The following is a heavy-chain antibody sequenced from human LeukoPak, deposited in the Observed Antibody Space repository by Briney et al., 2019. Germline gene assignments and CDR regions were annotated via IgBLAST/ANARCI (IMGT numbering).Heavy chain of an antibody. CDR2: INPSGCST. CDR3: ARDVKSATMVRGVQYYYYYYMDV. V-gene: IGHV1-46*01. J-gene: IGHJ6*03. CDR1: GYTFTSYY. Sequence: ASVKVSCKASGYTFTSYYMHWVRQAPGQGLDGMGIINPSGCSTSYAQKFQGRVTMTRDMSTSTVYMELSSLRSEDTAVYYCARDVKSATMVRGVQYYYYYYMDVWGKGTTVTVSS. D-gene: IGHD3-10*01.